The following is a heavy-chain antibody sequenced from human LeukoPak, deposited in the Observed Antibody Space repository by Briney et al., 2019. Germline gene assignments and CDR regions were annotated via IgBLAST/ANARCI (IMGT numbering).Heavy chain of an antibody. CDR3: ARNGAIGKLRWFDY. Sequence: ESGPALVQPTPTLTLPLTFSVVSLSTSAMCVSWIPQPPGQARERLATIDWGDDNYYRTSLKNKLTISKDPSKIQLVLTMTHMDPVDTATYYGARNGAIGKLRWFDYWGLGTLVTVSS. CDR2: IDWGDDN. D-gene: IGHD4-23*01. CDR1: VVSLSTSAMC. V-gene: IGHV2-70*01. J-gene: IGHJ4*02.